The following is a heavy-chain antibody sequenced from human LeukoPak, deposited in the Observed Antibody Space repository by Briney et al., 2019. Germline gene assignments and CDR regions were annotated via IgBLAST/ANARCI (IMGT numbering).Heavy chain of an antibody. CDR1: GGSISSYY. Sequence: KPSETLSLTCTVSGGSISSYYWSWLRQPPGKGLEWIGYIYYSGSTNYNPSLKSRVTISVDTSKNQFSLKLSSVTAADTAVYYCARRIAAAHWFDPWGQGTLVTVSS. CDR3: ARRIAAAHWFDP. CDR2: IYYSGST. J-gene: IGHJ5*02. D-gene: IGHD6-13*01. V-gene: IGHV4-59*08.